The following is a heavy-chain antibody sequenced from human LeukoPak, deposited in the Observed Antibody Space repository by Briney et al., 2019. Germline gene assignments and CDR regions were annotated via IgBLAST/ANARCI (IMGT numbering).Heavy chain of an antibody. D-gene: IGHD3-22*01. CDR3: ARFLPLGLNYYDSSFGV. Sequence: GASVKVSCKASGYTFTGYYMHWVRQAPGQGLEWMGWINPNSGGTNYAQKFQGRVTMTRDTSISTAYMELSRLRSDDTAVYYCARFLPLGLNYYDSSFGVWGQGTMVTVSS. CDR2: INPNSGGT. V-gene: IGHV1-2*02. CDR1: GYTFTGYY. J-gene: IGHJ3*01.